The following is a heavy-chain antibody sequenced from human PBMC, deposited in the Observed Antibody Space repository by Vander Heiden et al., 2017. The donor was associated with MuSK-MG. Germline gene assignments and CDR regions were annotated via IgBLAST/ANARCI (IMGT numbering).Heavy chain of an antibody. D-gene: IGHD2-21*02. V-gene: IGHV3-30*04. Sequence: QVQLVESGGGVVQPGRSLRLSCAVSGFTFSTYAMPWVRQAPGKGLEWVAVISHDENKIYYADSVEGRFTISRDNSKNTLYLQMSNLRAEDTAVYYCARDDESRVLTAFEYWGQGTLVTVSS. CDR3: ARDDESRVLTAFEY. CDR2: ISHDENKI. CDR1: GFTFSTYA. J-gene: IGHJ4*02.